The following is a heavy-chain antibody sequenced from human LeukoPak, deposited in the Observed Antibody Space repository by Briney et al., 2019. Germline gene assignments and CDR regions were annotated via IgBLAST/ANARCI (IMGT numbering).Heavy chain of an antibody. Sequence: GGSLRLSCAASGFSFRFYSLNWVRQAPGKGLEWVSSISSTSTFIYYADSVKGRFIISRDNAKDSLYLHMNSLRAEDTAMYYCARDLKYGDSYYYYIDVWGKGTTVTVSS. D-gene: IGHD4-17*01. CDR3: ARDLKYGDSYYYYIDV. V-gene: IGHV3-21*01. CDR2: ISSTSTFI. J-gene: IGHJ6*03. CDR1: GFSFRFYS.